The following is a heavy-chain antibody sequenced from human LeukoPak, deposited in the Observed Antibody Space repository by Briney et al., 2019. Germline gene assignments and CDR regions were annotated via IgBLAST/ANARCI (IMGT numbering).Heavy chain of an antibody. CDR1: GYTFTSYG. CDR3: ARDWAVGVAGDYYYGMDV. CDR2: ISAYNGNT. V-gene: IGHV1-18*01. Sequence: ASVKVSCKASGYTFTSYGISWVRQAPGQGLEWMGWISAYNGNTNYAQKLQGRVTMTTDTSTSTAYMELRSLRSDDTAVYYCARDWAVGVAGDYYYGMDVWGQGTTVTVSS. D-gene: IGHD6-19*01. J-gene: IGHJ6*02.